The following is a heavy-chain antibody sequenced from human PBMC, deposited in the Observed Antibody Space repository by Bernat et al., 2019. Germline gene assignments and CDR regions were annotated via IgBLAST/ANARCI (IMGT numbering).Heavy chain of an antibody. Sequence: QVQLQQWGAGLLKPSETLSLTCAVYGGSFSGYYWSWIRQPPGKGLEWIGEINHSGSTNYNPSLKSRVTISVDTSKNQFSLKLSSVTAADTAVYYCARVLRWGELPPQGISYFDYWGQGTLVTVSS. J-gene: IGHJ4*02. CDR1: GGSFSGYY. D-gene: IGHD3-16*01. CDR2: INHSGST. V-gene: IGHV4-34*01. CDR3: ARVLRWGELPPQGISYFDY.